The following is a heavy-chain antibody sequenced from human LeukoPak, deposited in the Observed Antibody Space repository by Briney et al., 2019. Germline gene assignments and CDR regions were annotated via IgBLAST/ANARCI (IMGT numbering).Heavy chain of an antibody. J-gene: IGHJ5*02. CDR3: ARGRYYYDSSGLPNWFDP. CDR2: INHSGST. Sequence: KPSETLSLTCAVYGGSFSGYYWSWIRQPLGKGLEWIGEINHSGSTNYNPSLKSRVTISVDTSKNQFSLKLSSVTAADTAVYYCARGRYYYDSSGLPNWFDPWGQGTLVTVSS. D-gene: IGHD3-22*01. V-gene: IGHV4-34*01. CDR1: GGSFSGYY.